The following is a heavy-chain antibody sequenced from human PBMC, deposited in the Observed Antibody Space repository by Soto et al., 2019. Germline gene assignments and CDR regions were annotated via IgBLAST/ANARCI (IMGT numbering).Heavy chain of an antibody. CDR2: INHSGST. CDR1: GGSFSGYY. J-gene: IGHJ6*02. V-gene: IGHV4-34*01. Sequence: SETLSLTCAVYGGSFSGYYWSWIRQPPGKGLEWIGEINHSGSTNYNPSLKSRVTMSVDTSKNQFSLKLSSVTAADTAVYYCALYYYGSGSYGAYYYGMDVWGQGTTVTVSS. CDR3: ALYYYGSGSYGAYYYGMDV. D-gene: IGHD3-10*01.